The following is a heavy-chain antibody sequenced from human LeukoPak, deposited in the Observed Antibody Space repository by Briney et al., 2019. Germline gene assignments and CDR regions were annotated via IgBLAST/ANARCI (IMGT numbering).Heavy chain of an antibody. J-gene: IGHJ4*02. CDR1: GFLYSNYW. D-gene: IGHD1-26*01. V-gene: IGHV3-7*01. CDR2: IKEDGSEK. Sequence: GGSLRLSCAASGFLYSNYWMSWVRQAPGQGLEWVANIKEDGSEKYYVDSVKGRFTISRDNAKNSVYLQMNSLSAEDTAVYYCARDYSGSYAWGQGTLVTVSS. CDR3: ARDYSGSYA.